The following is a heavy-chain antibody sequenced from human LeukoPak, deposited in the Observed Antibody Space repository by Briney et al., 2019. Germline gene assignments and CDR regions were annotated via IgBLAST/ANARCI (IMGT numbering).Heavy chain of an antibody. CDR2: ISGGHYPT. V-gene: IGHV3-23*01. CDR1: GFSFSSFA. CDR3: TKDPNGDYVGAFDP. Sequence: GGSLRLSCAASGFSFSSFAMTWVRQAPGKGLEWVSSISGGHYPTYNTDSVKGRFTISRDNSKNTLCLQMNSLRADDTAVYYCTKDPNGDYVGAFDPWGQGTLVTVSS. D-gene: IGHD4-17*01. J-gene: IGHJ5*02.